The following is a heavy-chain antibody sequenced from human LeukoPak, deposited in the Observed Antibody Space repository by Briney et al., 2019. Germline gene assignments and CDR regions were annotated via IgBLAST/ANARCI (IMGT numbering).Heavy chain of an antibody. V-gene: IGHV3-30*02. CDR2: IWYDGSNQ. CDR3: AKESRARGTYYFDY. CDR1: GFTFNNFG. Sequence: GGSLRLSCLASGFTFNNFGMHWVRQAPGKGLEWVTSIWYDGSNQYYADSVKGRFTISRDNSKNTVYLQMNSLRAEDTAVYYCAKESRARGTYYFDYWGQGTLVTVSS. J-gene: IGHJ4*02. D-gene: IGHD1-14*01.